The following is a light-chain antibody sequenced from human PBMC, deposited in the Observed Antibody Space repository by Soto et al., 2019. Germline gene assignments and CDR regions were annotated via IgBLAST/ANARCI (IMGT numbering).Light chain of an antibody. CDR2: SNN. Sequence: QPVLTQPPSASGTPGQRLTISCSGTNSNIGSNAVNWYRQLPGTAPKVLMYSNNQRPSGVPDRFSGSKSGTSASLAISGLQSEDEADYYCASWDDTLSAWLFGGGTKVTVL. J-gene: IGLJ3*02. CDR1: NSNIGSNA. CDR3: ASWDDTLSAWL. V-gene: IGLV1-44*01.